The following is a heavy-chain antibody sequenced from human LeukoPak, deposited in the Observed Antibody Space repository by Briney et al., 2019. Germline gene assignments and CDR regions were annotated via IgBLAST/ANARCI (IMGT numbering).Heavy chain of an antibody. D-gene: IGHD2-2*01. Sequence: GGSLRLSCAASGFTFDDYGMSWVRQAPGKGLEWVSGINWNGGSTGYADSVKGRFTISRDNAKNSLYLQMNSLRAEDTALYYCARVRYCSSTSCYSSRRRYYYYYMDVWGKGTTVTVSS. CDR3: ARVRYCSSTSCYSSRRRYYYYYMDV. CDR2: INWNGGST. CDR1: GFTFDDYG. J-gene: IGHJ6*03. V-gene: IGHV3-20*04.